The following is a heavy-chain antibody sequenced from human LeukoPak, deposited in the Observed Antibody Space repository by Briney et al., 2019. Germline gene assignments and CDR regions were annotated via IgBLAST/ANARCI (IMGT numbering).Heavy chain of an antibody. Sequence: GGSLRLSCAASGFTFSSYGMHWVRQAPGKGLEWVAFIRYDGSNKYYADSVKGRFTISRDNSKNTLYLQMDSLRAEDTAVYYCARKLGILTGYPSYYYYGMDVWGQGTTVTVSS. CDR2: IRYDGSNK. J-gene: IGHJ6*02. CDR3: ARKLGILTGYPSYYYYGMDV. V-gene: IGHV3-30*02. CDR1: GFTFSSYG. D-gene: IGHD3-9*01.